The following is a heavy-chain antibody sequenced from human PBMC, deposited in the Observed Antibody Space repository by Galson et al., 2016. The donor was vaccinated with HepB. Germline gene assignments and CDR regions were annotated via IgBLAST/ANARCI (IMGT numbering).Heavy chain of an antibody. V-gene: IGHV3-23*01. CDR3: AKDRRYNWNYGSAFDI. J-gene: IGHJ3*02. CDR2: ISFSDDTL. CDR1: GFTFSTYA. Sequence: SLRLSCAASGFTFSTYAMNWVRQAPGKGLEWVSVISFSDDTLYDTDAVKGRFTISRDNSKKTLYLQMNSLRVEDTAVYYCAKDRRYNWNYGSAFDIWGQGTMVTVS. D-gene: IGHD1-7*01.